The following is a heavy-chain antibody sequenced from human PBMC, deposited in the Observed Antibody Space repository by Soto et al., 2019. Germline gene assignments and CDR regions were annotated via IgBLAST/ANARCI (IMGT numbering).Heavy chain of an antibody. D-gene: IGHD2-2*01. CDR1: GGSFSGYS. V-gene: IGHV4-34*01. J-gene: IGHJ5*02. CDR2: INHRGST. CDR3: AGHCTTTSCYWRFDP. Sequence: QVQLQQWGAGLLKPSETLSLTCAVYGGSFSGYSWSWIRQPPGKGLEWIGEINHRGSTNYNPSLKSRVTVSVETSKNQFSLKVTSVTAADTAVYYCAGHCTTTSCYWRFDPWGQVTLVTVSS.